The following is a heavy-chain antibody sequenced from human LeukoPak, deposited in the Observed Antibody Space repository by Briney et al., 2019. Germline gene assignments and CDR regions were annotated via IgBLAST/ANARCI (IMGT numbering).Heavy chain of an antibody. Sequence: PSGTLSLTCAVSGGSISSSNWWSWVRQPPGKGLEWIGEIYHSGTTNYNPSLKSRVTISVDKPKNQFSLKLSSVTAADTAVYFCAREGYDILTGYRYWFFDLWGRGTLVTVSS. CDR1: GGSISSSNW. CDR3: AREGYDILTGYRYWFFDL. CDR2: IYHSGTT. J-gene: IGHJ2*01. V-gene: IGHV4-4*02. D-gene: IGHD3-9*01.